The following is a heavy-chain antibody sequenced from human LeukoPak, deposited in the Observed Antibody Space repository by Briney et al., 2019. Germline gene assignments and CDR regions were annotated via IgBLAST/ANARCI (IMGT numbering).Heavy chain of an antibody. CDR3: ARDSPMVRGVINYYYGMDV. Sequence: GGSLRLSCAASGFTVGSNYMSWVRQAPGKGLEWVSVIYGGGSTYYADSVKGRFTISRDNSKNTLYLQMNSLRAEDTAVYYCARDSPMVRGVINYYYGMDVWGQGTTVTVSS. CDR1: GFTVGSNY. CDR2: IYGGGST. J-gene: IGHJ6*02. V-gene: IGHV3-66*01. D-gene: IGHD3-10*01.